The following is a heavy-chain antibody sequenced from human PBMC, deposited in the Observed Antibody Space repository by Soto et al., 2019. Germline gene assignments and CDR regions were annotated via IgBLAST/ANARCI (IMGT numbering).Heavy chain of an antibody. CDR2: IHSSGSI. CDR1: GGSISSDDYS. Sequence: PSETLSLTCTVSGGSISSDDYSLSWIRQAPGRGLEWIGYIHSSGSIYYNPSLKSRATMSIDTSRNQFSLKVSSVTVADTAVYYWARDLDGLHDDTSGPFPRPGWGQGTLVTVSS. V-gene: IGHV4-30-4*01. D-gene: IGHD3-22*01. J-gene: IGHJ1*01. CDR3: ARDLDGLHDDTSGPFPRPG.